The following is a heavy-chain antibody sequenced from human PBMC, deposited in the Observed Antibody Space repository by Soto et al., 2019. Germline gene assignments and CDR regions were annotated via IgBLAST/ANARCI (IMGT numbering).Heavy chain of an antibody. CDR3: ARVRVAADWGDH. CDR1: GYSFTSYG. J-gene: IGHJ4*02. CDR2: ISAYNGNT. Sequence: GASVKVSCKASGYSFTSYGISWVRQAPGQGLEWMGWISAYNGNTNYVQKLQGRVTMTTDTSTSTAYMELRSLRSDDTAVYYCARVRVAADWGDHWGQGTLVPVSS. D-gene: IGHD2-2*01. V-gene: IGHV1-18*01.